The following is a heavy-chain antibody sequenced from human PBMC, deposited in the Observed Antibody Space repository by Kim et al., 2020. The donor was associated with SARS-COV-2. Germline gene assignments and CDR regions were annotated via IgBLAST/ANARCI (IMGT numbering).Heavy chain of an antibody. D-gene: IGHD1-26*01. CDR2: FDPEDGET. Sequence: ASVKVSCKVSGYTLTELSMHWVRQAPGKGLEWMGGFDPEDGETIYAQKFQGRVTMTEDTSTDTAYMELSSLRSEDTAVYYCATTVGATNYYYYYMDVWGKGTTVTVSS. J-gene: IGHJ6*03. CDR1: GYTLTELS. V-gene: IGHV1-24*01. CDR3: ATTVGATNYYYYYMDV.